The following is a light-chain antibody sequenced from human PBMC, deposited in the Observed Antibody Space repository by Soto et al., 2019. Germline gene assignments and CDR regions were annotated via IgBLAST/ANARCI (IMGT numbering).Light chain of an antibody. CDR2: EVS. V-gene: IGLV2-14*01. J-gene: IGLJ1*01. Sequence: QSALTQPASVSGSPGQSITISCTGTSSGVGGYNYVSCYQQHPGKAPKLMIYEVSNRPSGVSNRFSGSKSGNTASLTISGLQAEDEADYYCSSYTGGNPSDVFGTGTKVTVL. CDR1: SSGVGGYNY. CDR3: SSYTGGNPSDV.